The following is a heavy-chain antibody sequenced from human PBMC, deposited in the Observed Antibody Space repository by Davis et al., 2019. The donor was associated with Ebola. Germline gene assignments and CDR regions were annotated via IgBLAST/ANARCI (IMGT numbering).Heavy chain of an antibody. CDR3: ARAGGGWYNFDY. CDR2: INPSGGST. J-gene: IGHJ4*02. Sequence: AASVKVSCKASGSPFPIYSLHWVRQAPGQGLEWMGIINPSGGSTSYAQKFQGRVTMTRDTSTSTVYMELSSLRSEDTAVYYCARAGGGWYNFDYWGQGTLVTVSS. V-gene: IGHV1-46*01. D-gene: IGHD6-19*01. CDR1: GSPFPIYS.